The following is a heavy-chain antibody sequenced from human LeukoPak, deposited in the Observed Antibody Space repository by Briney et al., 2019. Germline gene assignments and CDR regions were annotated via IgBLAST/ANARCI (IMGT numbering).Heavy chain of an antibody. CDR1: GDSVSSNSVT. V-gene: IGHV6-1*01. J-gene: IGHJ5*02. Sequence: SQNLSLTCAISGDSVSSNSVTWNWIRQSPSRGLEWLGRTYYRSTWYNDYAVSVRGRITVNPDTSKNQFSLHLNSVTPEDTAVYYCARRLTQYDCFDPWGQGILVTVSS. D-gene: IGHD2-2*01. CDR3: ARRLTQYDCFDP. CDR2: TYYRSTWYN.